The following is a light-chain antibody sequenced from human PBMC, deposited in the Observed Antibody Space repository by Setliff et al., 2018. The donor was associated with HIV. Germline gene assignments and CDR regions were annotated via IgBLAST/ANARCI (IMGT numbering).Light chain of an antibody. CDR2: DNN. J-gene: IGLJ2*01. V-gene: IGLV1-51*01. CDR1: SSNIGNNY. CDR3: GTWDSSLSAVV. Sequence: QSALTQPPSVSAAPGQKVTISCSGSSSNIGNNYVSRYQQLPGTAPKLLIYDNNKRPSGIPDRFSDSKSGTSATLGITGLQTGDEADYYCGTWDSSLSAVVFGGGTKVTVL.